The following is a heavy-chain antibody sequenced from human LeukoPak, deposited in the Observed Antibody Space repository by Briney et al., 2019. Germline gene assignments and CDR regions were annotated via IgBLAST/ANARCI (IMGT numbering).Heavy chain of an antibody. CDR2: INPSGGST. J-gene: IGHJ2*01. D-gene: IGHD7-27*01. Sequence: GASVKVSCKASGYTFTNYYMHLVRQAPGQGLEWMGIINPSGGSTSYAQKFQGRVTMTRDTSTSTVYMELSSLRSEDTAVYYCARKNWGNWYFDLWGRGTLVTVSS. CDR1: GYTFTNYY. CDR3: ARKNWGNWYFDL. V-gene: IGHV1-46*01.